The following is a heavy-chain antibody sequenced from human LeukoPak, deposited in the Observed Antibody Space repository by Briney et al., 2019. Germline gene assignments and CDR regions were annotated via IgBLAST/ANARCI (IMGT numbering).Heavy chain of an antibody. CDR3: ARIEAVGPLDY. J-gene: IGHJ4*02. CDR1: GGSIGTNS. D-gene: IGHD1-26*01. V-gene: IGHV4-59*12. Sequence: SETLSLTCTVSGGSIGTNSCSWIRQPPGKGQEWIGYVYYSGSTNYNPSLTSRVTISVDTPKNKFSLRLTSVNAADTVVYYWARIEAVGPLDYWGQGTLVTVSS. CDR2: VYYSGST.